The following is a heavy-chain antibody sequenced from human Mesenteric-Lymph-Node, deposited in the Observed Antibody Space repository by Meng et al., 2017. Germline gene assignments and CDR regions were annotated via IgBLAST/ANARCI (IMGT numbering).Heavy chain of an antibody. D-gene: IGHD4-17*01. CDR3: ARDRKHYGERGWFDP. V-gene: IGHV4-30-4*01. Sequence: QVPLQESGPGLVKPSQTLSLTCTVSGGSISSGDYYWSWIRQPPGKGLELIGHIYYSGSTYSNASLKSRVTISIDRSKNQFSLKLSSVTAADTAVYYCARDRKHYGERGWFDPWGQGTLVTVSS. CDR1: GGSISSGDYY. J-gene: IGHJ5*01. CDR2: IYYSGST.